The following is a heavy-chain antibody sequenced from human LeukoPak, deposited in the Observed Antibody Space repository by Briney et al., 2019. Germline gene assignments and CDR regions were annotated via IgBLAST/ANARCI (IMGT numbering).Heavy chain of an antibody. J-gene: IGHJ4*02. CDR1: GDSISNYY. CDR2: IYYSGST. D-gene: IGHD1/OR15-1a*01. V-gene: IGHV4-59*01. Sequence: KPSETLSLTCTVSGDSISNYYWSWIRQPPGKGPEWIGYIYYSGSTNYNPSLKSRVTISVDTSKNQFSLKLSSVTAADTAVYYCARGPTSITGTTDYWGQGTLVTVSS. CDR3: ARGPTSITGTTDY.